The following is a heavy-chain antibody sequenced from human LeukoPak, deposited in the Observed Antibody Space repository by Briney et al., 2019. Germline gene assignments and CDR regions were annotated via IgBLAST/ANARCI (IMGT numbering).Heavy chain of an antibody. CDR1: GFTFSIYS. Sequence: GGSLRLSCAASGFTFSIYSMNWVRQAPGKGLEWVSSISSSSSYIYYADSVKGRFTISRDNDKNSLYLQMNSMRAEDTAVYYCARDRESSSWFDYWGQGTLVTVSS. J-gene: IGHJ4*02. V-gene: IGHV3-21*01. D-gene: IGHD6-13*01. CDR2: ISSSSSYI. CDR3: ARDRESSSWFDY.